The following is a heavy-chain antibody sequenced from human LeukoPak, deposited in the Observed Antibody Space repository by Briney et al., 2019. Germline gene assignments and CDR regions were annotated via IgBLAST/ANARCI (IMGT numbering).Heavy chain of an antibody. J-gene: IGHJ1*01. V-gene: IGHV4-39*01. D-gene: IGHD1-26*01. Sequence: SETLSLTCTVSGGSISSSSYYWGWIRQPPGKGLEWIGSIYYSGSTYYNPSLKSRVTISVDTSKNQFSLKLSSVTAADTAVYYCARHGSSGSGSYYEYFQHWGQGTLVTVSS. CDR2: IYYSGST. CDR3: ARHGSSGSGSYYEYFQH. CDR1: GGSISSSSYY.